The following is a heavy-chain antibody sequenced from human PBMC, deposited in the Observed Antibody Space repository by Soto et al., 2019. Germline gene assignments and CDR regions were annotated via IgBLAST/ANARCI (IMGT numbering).Heavy chain of an antibody. CDR2: ISAYNGNT. J-gene: IGHJ4*02. D-gene: IGHD4-17*01. CDR1: GYTFTSYG. Sequence: AASVKVSCKASGYTFTSYGISWVRQAPGQGLEWMGWISAYNGNTNYAQKLQGRVTMTTDTSTSTAYMELRSLRSDDTAVYYCARDGTRGYGDYQYYFDYWGQGTLVTVSS. CDR3: ARDGTRGYGDYQYYFDY. V-gene: IGHV1-18*01.